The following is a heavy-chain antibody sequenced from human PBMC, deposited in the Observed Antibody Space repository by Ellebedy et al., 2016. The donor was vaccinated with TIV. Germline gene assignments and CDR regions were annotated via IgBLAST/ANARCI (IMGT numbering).Heavy chain of an antibody. D-gene: IGHD2-2*01. CDR3: AKGVYGSSLSGLDV. V-gene: IGHV3-30*18. J-gene: IGHJ6*02. CDR2: ISSDGSDK. Sequence: GGSLRLSXAASGFRFSSYGMHWVRQAPGKGLEWVAVISSDGSDKYYADSVKGRFTISRDNSKNTLYLQMNSLRAEDTAVYYCAKGVYGSSLSGLDVWGQGTTVTVSS. CDR1: GFRFSSYG.